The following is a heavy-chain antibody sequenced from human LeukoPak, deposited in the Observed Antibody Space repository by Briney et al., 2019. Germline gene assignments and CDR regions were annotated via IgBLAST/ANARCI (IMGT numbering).Heavy chain of an antibody. Sequence: ASVKVSCKASGYTFTSYYMHWVRQAPGQGLEWMGWINPNSGGTNYAQKFQGRVTMTRDTSISTAYMELSRLRSDDTAVYYCATLLAIAVAGTVGDYWGQGTLVTVSS. D-gene: IGHD6-19*01. CDR2: INPNSGGT. V-gene: IGHV1-2*02. J-gene: IGHJ4*02. CDR3: ATLLAIAVAGTVGDY. CDR1: GYTFTSYY.